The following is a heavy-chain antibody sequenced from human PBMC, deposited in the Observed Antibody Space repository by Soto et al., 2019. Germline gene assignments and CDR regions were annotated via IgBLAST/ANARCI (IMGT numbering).Heavy chain of an antibody. J-gene: IGHJ5*01. CDR3: ARGISYIDS. V-gene: IGHV4-31*03. D-gene: IGHD2-8*01. CDR1: GGSISSGGYY. Sequence: SPTLSLTCTVSGGSISSGGYYWSWIRQHPGKGLEWIGYIYYSGSTYYNPSLKSRVIISVGTSKNQFSLRLSSVTAADTAVYYCARGISYIDSWGQGTLVTVSS. CDR2: IYYSGST.